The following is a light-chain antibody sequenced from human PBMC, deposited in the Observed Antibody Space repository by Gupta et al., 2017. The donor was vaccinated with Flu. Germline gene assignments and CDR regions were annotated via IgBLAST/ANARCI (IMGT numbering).Light chain of an antibody. CDR1: QSVLYSSSNKNY. V-gene: IGKV4-1*01. CDR2: WAS. J-gene: IGKJ4*01. Sequence: SCKSIQSVLYSSSNKNYLAWYQQKPGQPPKLLIYWASTRESGVPDRFSGSGSGTEFALTIRSLQAEDVAVYYCQQYYTTPLTFGGGTKVEIK. CDR3: QQYYTTPLT.